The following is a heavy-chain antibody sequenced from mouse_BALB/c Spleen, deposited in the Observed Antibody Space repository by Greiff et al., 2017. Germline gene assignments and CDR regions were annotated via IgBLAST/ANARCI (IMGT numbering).Heavy chain of an antibody. CDR2: ISSGGSYT. Sequence: EVKLVESGGGLVKPGGSLKLSCAASGFTFSSYAMSWVRQSPEKRLEWVAEISSGGSYTYYPDTVTGRFTISRDNAKNTLYLEMSSLRSEDTAMYYCARDDAAMDYWGQGTSVTVSS. CDR3: ARDDAAMDY. V-gene: IGHV5-9-4*01. J-gene: IGHJ4*01. CDR1: GFTFSSYA.